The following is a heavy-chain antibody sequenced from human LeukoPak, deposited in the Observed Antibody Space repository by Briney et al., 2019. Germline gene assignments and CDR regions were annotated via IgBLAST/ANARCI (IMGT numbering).Heavy chain of an antibody. Sequence: ASVKVSCTASGYTFTSYGISWVRQAPGQGLEWMGWISAYNGNTNYAQKLQGRVTMTTDTSTSTAYMELRSLRSDDTAVYYCARGWYYYDSSGYYYFDYWGQGTLVTVSS. CDR3: ARGWYYYDSSGYYYFDY. D-gene: IGHD3-22*01. CDR2: ISAYNGNT. J-gene: IGHJ4*02. CDR1: GYTFTSYG. V-gene: IGHV1-18*01.